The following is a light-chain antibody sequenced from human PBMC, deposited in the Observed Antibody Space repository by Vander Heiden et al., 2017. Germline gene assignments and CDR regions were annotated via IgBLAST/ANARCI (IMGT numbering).Light chain of an antibody. CDR3: QSFDTSNHRV. V-gene: IGLV6-57*01. J-gene: IGLJ3*02. Sequence: NFMLTQPHSVSESPGTTVIISCTRNSGSIADNFVQWFQQRPGSSPSIVIYEGNQRPSGVPARFSGSIDISANSASLTISGLKTEDEADYYCQSFDTSNHRVFGGGTKVTVL. CDR2: EGN. CDR1: SGSIADNF.